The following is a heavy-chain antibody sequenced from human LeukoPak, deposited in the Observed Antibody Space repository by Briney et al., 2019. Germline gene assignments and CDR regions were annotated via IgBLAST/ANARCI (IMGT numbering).Heavy chain of an antibody. CDR2: MNPNSGNT. J-gene: IGHJ4*02. Sequence: ASVKVSCKASGYTFTSYDINWVRQATGQGLEWMGWMNPNSGNTGYAQKFQGRVTMTRNTSISTAYMELSSLRSEDTAVYYCARGARFISWSDYWGQGTLVTVSS. V-gene: IGHV1-8*01. CDR1: GYTFTSYD. CDR3: ARGARFISWSDY. D-gene: IGHD6-13*01.